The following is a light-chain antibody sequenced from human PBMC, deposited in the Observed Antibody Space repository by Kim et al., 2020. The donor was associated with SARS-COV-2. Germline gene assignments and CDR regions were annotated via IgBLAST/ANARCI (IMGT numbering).Light chain of an antibody. CDR1: QSVNYY. CDR2: DAS. Sequence: EIVLTQSPVTLSLSPGERATLSCRVSQSVNYYLAWYQQKPGQAPRLLIYDASNRATGIPARFSGGGSGTDFTLTISSLKPEDFGVYYCQKRFNWPRSLGGETKVDI. CDR3: QKRFNWPRS. J-gene: IGKJ4*01. V-gene: IGKV3-11*01.